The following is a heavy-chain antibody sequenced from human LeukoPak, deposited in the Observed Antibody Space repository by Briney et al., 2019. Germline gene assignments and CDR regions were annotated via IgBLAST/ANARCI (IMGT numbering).Heavy chain of an antibody. V-gene: IGHV3-23*01. J-gene: IGHJ6*02. D-gene: IGHD6-13*01. CDR3: AKDLMDSSSWYDTDYYYGMDV. CDR2: ISGSGGST. Sequence: GGSLRLSCAASGFTFSSYAMSWVRQAPGKGLEWVSAISGSGGSTYYADSVKGRFTISRDNSKNTLYLQMNSLRAEDTAVYYCAKDLMDSSSWYDTDYYYGMDVWSQGTTVTVSS. CDR1: GFTFSSYA.